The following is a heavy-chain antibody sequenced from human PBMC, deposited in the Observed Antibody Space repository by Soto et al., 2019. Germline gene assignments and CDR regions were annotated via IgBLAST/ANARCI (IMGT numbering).Heavy chain of an antibody. CDR1: GGTFSSYA. CDR2: IIPIFGTA. V-gene: IGHV1-69*13. J-gene: IGHJ6*02. CDR3: ARSITMVRGVKEQYYGMDV. Sequence: SVKVSCKASGGTFSSYAISWVRQAPGQGLEWMGGIIPIFGTANYAQKFQGRVTITADESTSTAYMELSSLRSEDTAVYYCARSITMVRGVKEQYYGMDVWGQGTTVTVSS. D-gene: IGHD3-10*01.